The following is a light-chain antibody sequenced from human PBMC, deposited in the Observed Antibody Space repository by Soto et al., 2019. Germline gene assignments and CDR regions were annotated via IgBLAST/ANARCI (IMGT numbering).Light chain of an antibody. CDR3: QTWGTGIPWV. CDR1: SGHSSYA. J-gene: IGLJ3*02. Sequence: QSVLTQSPSASASLGASVKLTCTLSSGHSSYAIAWHQQQPEKGPRYLMKLNSDGSHSKGDGIPDRFSGSSSGAERYLTFSSLQSEDEADYYCQTWGTGIPWVFGGGTKVTVL. CDR2: LNSDGSH. V-gene: IGLV4-69*01.